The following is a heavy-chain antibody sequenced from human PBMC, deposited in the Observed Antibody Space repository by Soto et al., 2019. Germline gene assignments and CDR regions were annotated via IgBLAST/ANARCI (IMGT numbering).Heavy chain of an antibody. CDR3: ARIRSGRGFYSDY. CDR2: IFSNDEK. Sequence: QVTLKESGPVLVKPTETLTLTCTVSEFSLSNARMGVGWIRQPPGKALEWLAHIFSNDEKSYSTSLKSRLTISKDTSKSQVVLIMTNMDPVDTATYYCARIRSGRGFYSDYWGQGTLVTVSS. J-gene: IGHJ4*02. D-gene: IGHD2-15*01. V-gene: IGHV2-26*01. CDR1: EFSLSNARMG.